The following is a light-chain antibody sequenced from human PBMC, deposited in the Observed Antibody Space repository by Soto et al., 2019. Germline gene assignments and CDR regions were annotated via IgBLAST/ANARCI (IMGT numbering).Light chain of an antibody. V-gene: IGKV3-15*01. Sequence: EIMLTQSPATLSVSPGERATLSCRASQTVSSSIAGRSFAWYQQRPGQAPRLIIFDGTTRAAGVPARFSGSGSGADFTLTISSLQSEDFAVYYCQQYHNWPRTFGQGTKVDIK. CDR1: QTVSSS. J-gene: IGKJ1*01. CDR3: QQYHNWPRT. CDR2: DGT.